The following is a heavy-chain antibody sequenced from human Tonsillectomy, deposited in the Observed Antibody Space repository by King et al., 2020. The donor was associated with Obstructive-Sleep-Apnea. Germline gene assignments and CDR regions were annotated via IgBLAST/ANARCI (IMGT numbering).Heavy chain of an antibody. V-gene: IGHV4-59*08. Sequence: VQLQESGPGLVEPSETLSLTCTVSGGAINFYYWRWIRQPQGKGLEWIGYIYYSGSTNSNPSLKSRVTISVDTSKNQFSRKLTSVTAADTAVYYCARLDTAMITFDPWGQGSLVTVSS. CDR2: IYYSGST. D-gene: IGHD5-18*01. J-gene: IGHJ5*02. CDR3: ARLDTAMITFDP. CDR1: GGAINFYY.